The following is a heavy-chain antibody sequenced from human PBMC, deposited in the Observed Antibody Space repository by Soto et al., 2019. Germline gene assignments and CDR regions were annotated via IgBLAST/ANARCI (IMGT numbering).Heavy chain of an antibody. CDR1: GFTFSSYG. V-gene: IGHV3-33*01. CDR2: IWYDGSNK. CDR3: ARDFWGYCSRTSCYGMDV. J-gene: IGHJ6*02. D-gene: IGHD2-2*01. Sequence: GGSLRLSCAASGFTFSSYGMHWVRQAPGKGLEWVAVIWYDGSNKYYADSVKGRFTISRDNSKNTLYLQMNSLRAEDTAVYYCARDFWGYCSRTSCYGMDVWGQGNTVTVSS.